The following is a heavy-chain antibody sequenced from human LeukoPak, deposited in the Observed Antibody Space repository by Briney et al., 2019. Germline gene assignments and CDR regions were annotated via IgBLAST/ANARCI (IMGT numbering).Heavy chain of an antibody. Sequence: GGSLRLSCAGSGFRFSGYAMSWVRQAPGKGLEWVSTISGSGDTTYYADSVKGRFAISRDNAKNTLDLQMNSLTAEDTAVYYCAKGSAYYDFYYMVVCGKGTTVTVSS. CDR1: GFRFSGYA. J-gene: IGHJ6*03. CDR2: ISGSGDTT. V-gene: IGHV3-23*01. CDR3: AKGSAYYDFYYMVV.